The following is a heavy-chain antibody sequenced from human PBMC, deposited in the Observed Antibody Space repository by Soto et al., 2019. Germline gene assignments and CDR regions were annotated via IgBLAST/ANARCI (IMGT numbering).Heavy chain of an antibody. CDR2: MNPNSGNT. J-gene: IGHJ4*02. CDR1: GYTFTSYD. D-gene: IGHD3-22*01. Sequence: GASVKVSCKASGYTFTSYDINWVRQATGQGLEWMGWMNPNSGNTGYAQKFQGRVTMTRNTSISTAYMELSSLRSEDTAVYYCATSSRTYYYASSGYFHFDYWGQGTLVTVSS. CDR3: ATSSRTYYYASSGYFHFDY. V-gene: IGHV1-8*01.